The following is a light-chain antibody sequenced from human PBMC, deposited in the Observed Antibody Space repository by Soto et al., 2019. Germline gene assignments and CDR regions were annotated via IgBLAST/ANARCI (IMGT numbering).Light chain of an antibody. CDR2: GNN. Sequence: QSVLTQPPPVSGAPGQRVTISCTGSSSNIGAIYDVHWYQQLPGTAPKVLIFGNNNRPSGVPDRFSGSKSGTSASLAITGLQAEDEADYYCQSYDSSLSGSVFGGGTKVTVL. CDR1: SSNIGAIYD. V-gene: IGLV1-40*01. CDR3: QSYDSSLSGSV. J-gene: IGLJ3*02.